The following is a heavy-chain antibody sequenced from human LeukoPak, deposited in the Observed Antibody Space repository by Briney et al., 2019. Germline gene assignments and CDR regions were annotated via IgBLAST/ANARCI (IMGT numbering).Heavy chain of an antibody. CDR1: GFTFSNFA. J-gene: IGHJ4*02. D-gene: IGHD3-22*01. CDR2: ISSSHDST. Sequence: GGSLRLSCAASGFTFSNFAMSWVRRAPGKGLECVSIISSSHDSTYTADSVKGRFTISRDNSKDPLYLQMNSLRAEDTAVYYCAKVPYDIIDYYYSDYFDYWGQGTLVTVSS. V-gene: IGHV3-23*01. CDR3: AKVPYDIIDYYYSDYFDY.